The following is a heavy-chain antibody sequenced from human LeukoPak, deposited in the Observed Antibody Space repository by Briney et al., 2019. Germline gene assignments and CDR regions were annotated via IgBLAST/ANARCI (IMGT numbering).Heavy chain of an antibody. V-gene: IGHV4-4*02. CDR2: IYHSGST. CDR3: AREVSSTPDYGDYGWRDNWFDP. CDR1: GGSISSSNW. J-gene: IGHJ5*02. D-gene: IGHD4-17*01. Sequence: SGTLSLTCAVSGGSISSSNWWSWVRQPPGKGLEWIGEIYHSGSTNYNPSLKSRVTISVDKSKNQFSLKLSSVTAADTAVYYCAREVSSTPDYGDYGWRDNWFDPWGQGTLVTVSS.